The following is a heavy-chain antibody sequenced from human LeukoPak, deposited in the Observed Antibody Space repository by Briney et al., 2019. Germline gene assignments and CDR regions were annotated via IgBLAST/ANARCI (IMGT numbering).Heavy chain of an antibody. V-gene: IGHV1-18*01. CDR3: ASDLRPFMVRGVHFDY. D-gene: IGHD3-10*01. CDR1: GYTFTSYG. Sequence: ASVKVSCKASGYTFTSYGISWVRQAPGQGLEWMGWISAYNGNTNYAQKLQGRVTMTTDTSTSTAYMELRSLRSDDTAVYYCASDLRPFMVRGVHFDYWGQGTLVTVSS. J-gene: IGHJ4*02. CDR2: ISAYNGNT.